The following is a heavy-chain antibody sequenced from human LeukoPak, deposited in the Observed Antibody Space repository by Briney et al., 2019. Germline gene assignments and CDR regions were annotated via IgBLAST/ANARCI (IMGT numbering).Heavy chain of an antibody. Sequence: SVKVSCKASGGTFSSYAISWVRQAPGQGLEWMGGIIPIFGTANYAQKFQGRVTITTDESTSTAYMELSSLRSEDTAVYYCASCVYDSSGYYLNWFDPWGQGTLVTVSS. D-gene: IGHD3-22*01. V-gene: IGHV1-69*05. J-gene: IGHJ5*02. CDR3: ASCVYDSSGYYLNWFDP. CDR1: GGTFSSYA. CDR2: IIPIFGTA.